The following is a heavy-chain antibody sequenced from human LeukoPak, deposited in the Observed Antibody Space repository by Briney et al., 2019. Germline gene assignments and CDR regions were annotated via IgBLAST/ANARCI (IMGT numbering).Heavy chain of an antibody. J-gene: IGHJ4*02. Sequence: SVKVSCKASGFTFTSSAVQWVRQARGQGLEWIGWIVVGSGNTNYAQKFQERVTINRDMSTSTAYMELSSLRSEDTAVYYCATDDVTTGTKTALGYWGQGTLVTVSS. CDR2: IVVGSGNT. CDR1: GFTFTSSA. D-gene: IGHD1-1*01. V-gene: IGHV1-58*01. CDR3: ATDDVTTGTKTALGY.